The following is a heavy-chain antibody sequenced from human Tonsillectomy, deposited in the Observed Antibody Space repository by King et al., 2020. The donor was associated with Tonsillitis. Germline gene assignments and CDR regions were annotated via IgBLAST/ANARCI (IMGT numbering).Heavy chain of an antibody. CDR3: ARLVGSGWTYYYYMDV. J-gene: IGHJ6*03. CDR2: IYPGDSDT. V-gene: IGHV5-51*01. D-gene: IGHD6-19*01. Sequence: VQLVESGAEVKKPGESLKISCKGSGYSFTSYWIGWVRQMPGKGLEWMGIIYPGDSDTRYSPSFQGQVTIPAEKSISTAYLQWSSLKASDSAMYYCARLVGSGWTYYYYMDVWGKGTTVTVSS. CDR1: GYSFTSYW.